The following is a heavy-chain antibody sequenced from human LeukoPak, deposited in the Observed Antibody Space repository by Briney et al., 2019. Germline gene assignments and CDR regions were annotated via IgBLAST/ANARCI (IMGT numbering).Heavy chain of an antibody. CDR3: AKAVGFTMIVVEDAFDI. V-gene: IGHV3-30*02. Sequence: GGSLRLSCAASGFTFSSYGMHWVRQAPGKGLEWVAFIRYDGSNKYYADSVKGRFTISRDNSKNTLYLQMNSLRAEDTAVYYCAKAVGFTMIVVEDAFDIWGQGTMVTVSS. CDR1: GFTFSSYG. CDR2: IRYDGSNK. J-gene: IGHJ3*02. D-gene: IGHD3-22*01.